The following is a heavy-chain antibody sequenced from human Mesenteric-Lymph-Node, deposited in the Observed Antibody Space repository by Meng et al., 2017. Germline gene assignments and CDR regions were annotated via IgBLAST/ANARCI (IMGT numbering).Heavy chain of an antibody. J-gene: IGHJ4*02. CDR2: INPNSGGT. Sequence: ASVKVFCKASGYTFTGYYMHWVRQAPGQGLEWMGRINPNSGGTNYAQKFQGRVTMTRDTSISTAYMELSRLRSDDTAVYYCARDQYSSSWYDFDYWGQGTLVTVSS. V-gene: IGHV1-2*06. D-gene: IGHD6-13*01. CDR1: GYTFTGYY. CDR3: ARDQYSSSWYDFDY.